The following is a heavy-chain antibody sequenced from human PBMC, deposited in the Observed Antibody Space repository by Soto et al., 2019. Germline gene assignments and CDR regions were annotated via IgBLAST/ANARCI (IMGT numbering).Heavy chain of an antibody. CDR2: IRNRANNHAT. Sequence: EVQLVQSGGGLVQPGESLKLSCETSGFTFSIAAMHWVRQASGKGLEWVGRIRNRANNHATGYAASVKGRFTIYRDDSSGTASLQMNSLKTEDTAIYYCVRQGEGAGLDQWGQGSLVTVSS. D-gene: IGHD1-26*01. CDR1: GFTFSIAA. J-gene: IGHJ4*02. V-gene: IGHV3-73*01. CDR3: VRQGEGAGLDQ.